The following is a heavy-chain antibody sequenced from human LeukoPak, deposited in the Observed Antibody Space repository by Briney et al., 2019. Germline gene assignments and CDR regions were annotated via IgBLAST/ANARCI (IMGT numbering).Heavy chain of an antibody. D-gene: IGHD6-13*01. Sequence: ASVKVSCKASGYTFSDYYMHWVRQAPGQGLEWMGWINPDSGGTKYAQKFQDRVTMTSDTSISTAYMELSRLRSDDTAVYYCARGPDIADYYYYYYMDVWGKGTTVTVSS. CDR1: GYTFSDYY. V-gene: IGHV1-2*02. CDR3: ARGPDIADYYYYYYMDV. J-gene: IGHJ6*03. CDR2: INPDSGGT.